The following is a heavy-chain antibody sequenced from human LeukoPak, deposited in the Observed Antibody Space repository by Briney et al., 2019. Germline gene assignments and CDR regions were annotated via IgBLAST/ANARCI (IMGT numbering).Heavy chain of an antibody. V-gene: IGHV4-39*07. CDR2: IYYSGST. CDR3: ARAYSSSWPHLDY. Sequence: PSETLSLTCTVSGGSISSSSYYWGWIRQPPGKGLEWIGSIYYSGSTNYNPSLKSRVTISVDTSKHQFSLRLTSVTAADTAVYYCARAYSSSWPHLDYWGQGTLVTVSS. CDR1: GGSISSSSYY. D-gene: IGHD6-13*01. J-gene: IGHJ4*02.